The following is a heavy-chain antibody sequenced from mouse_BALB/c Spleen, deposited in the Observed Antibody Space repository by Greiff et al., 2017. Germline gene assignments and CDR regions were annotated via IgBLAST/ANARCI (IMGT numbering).Heavy chain of an antibody. V-gene: IGHV5-17*02. CDR3: AREYRYDRVDAMDY. J-gene: IGHJ4*01. Sequence: DVKLVESGGGLVQPGGSRKLSCAASGFTFRSFGMHWVRQAPEKGLEWVAYISSGSSTIYYADTVKGRFTISRDNARNILYLQMSSLRSEDTAMYYCAREYRYDRVDAMDYWGQGTSVTVSS. D-gene: IGHD2-14*01. CDR2: ISSGSSTI. CDR1: GFTFRSFG.